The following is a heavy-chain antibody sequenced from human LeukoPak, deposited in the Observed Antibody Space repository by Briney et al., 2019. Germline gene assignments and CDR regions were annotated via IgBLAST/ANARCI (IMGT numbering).Heavy chain of an antibody. CDR2: ISGSGGSI. J-gene: IGHJ3*02. CDR1: GFTFSSYA. CDR3: AREGHDRYAFDI. Sequence: GGSLRLSCAASGFTFSSYAMSWVRQAPGKGLEWVSAISGSGGSIYYADSVKGRFTISRDNSKNTLYLQMNSLRAEDTAVYYCAREGHDRYAFDIWGQGTMVTVSS. V-gene: IGHV3-23*01. D-gene: IGHD3-22*01.